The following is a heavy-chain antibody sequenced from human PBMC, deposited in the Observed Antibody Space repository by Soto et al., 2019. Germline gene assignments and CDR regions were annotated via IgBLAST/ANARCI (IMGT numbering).Heavy chain of an antibody. CDR2: IIPIFGTA. Sequence: QVQRGQFGAGVKKPGSSVKVSGKASGGTFSSYAISWVRQAPGQGLEWRGGIIPIFGTANSAQKSQGRVTITADESTSTAYMELSSLRSEDTAVYYCARVVGAGYYGMDVWGQGTTVTVSS. D-gene: IGHD1-26*01. V-gene: IGHV1-69*01. CDR1: GGTFSSYA. J-gene: IGHJ6*02. CDR3: ARVVGAGYYGMDV.